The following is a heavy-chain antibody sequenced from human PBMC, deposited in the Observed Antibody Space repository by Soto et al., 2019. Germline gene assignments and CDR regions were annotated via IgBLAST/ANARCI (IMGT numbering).Heavy chain of an antibody. CDR2: IKQDGGQT. V-gene: IGHV3-7*01. CDR3: ARGGNGYENWPPYSYYGMDV. J-gene: IGHJ6*02. CDR1: GFTFDSYW. D-gene: IGHD5-12*01. Sequence: EVQLVESGGGFVQPGGSLRLSCAASGFTFDSYWMTWVRQAPGKGLEWVAHIKQDGGQTYYVDSVKGRFTISRDNAKTSLYLQMNSLRAEDTSVYFCARGGNGYENWPPYSYYGMDVWGQGTTVTVSS.